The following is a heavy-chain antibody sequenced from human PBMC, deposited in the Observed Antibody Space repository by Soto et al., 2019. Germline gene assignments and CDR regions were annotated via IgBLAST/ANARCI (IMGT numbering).Heavy chain of an antibody. Sequence: QEQLVQSGAEVKKPGSSVKVSCKASGGSFSSYAIPWVRQAPGQGLEWLGEITPVFGTADYAKKFQGRIRITADTSGGVVSMELSSLTFDYTAVYVCDRDTDYCHIRDYRWFDPWGQGTLVTVSS. V-gene: IGHV1-69*06. CDR3: DRDTDYCHIRDYRWFDP. CDR2: ITPVFGTA. CDR1: GGSFSSYA. J-gene: IGHJ5*02. D-gene: IGHD3-10*01.